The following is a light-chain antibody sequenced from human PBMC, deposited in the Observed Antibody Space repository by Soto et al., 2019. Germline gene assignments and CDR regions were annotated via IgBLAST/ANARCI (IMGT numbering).Light chain of an antibody. CDR3: PQYNNWPPLT. V-gene: IGKV3-15*01. Sequence: ETVMTQSPATLSVSPGERVTLSCRASEYVSNNLAWYQQRPGQPPRLLIYGASTRATGIPSRFSGSGSGTEFTLTISGLQSEDFAIYFCPQYNNWPPLTFGQGTRLEVK. CDR1: EYVSNN. J-gene: IGKJ5*01. CDR2: GAS.